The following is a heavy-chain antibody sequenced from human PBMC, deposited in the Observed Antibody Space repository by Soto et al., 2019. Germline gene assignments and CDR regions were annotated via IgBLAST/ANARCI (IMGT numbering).Heavy chain of an antibody. Sequence: SETLSLTCTVSGGSISSSSYYWGWIRQPPGKGLEWIGSIYYSGSTYYKTSLKSRVTISVDTSKNKYTMKLSSETAADTAVYYCATYTGYSSSWAKGNYYYYGMDVWGQGTTVT. J-gene: IGHJ6*02. V-gene: IGHV4-39*01. CDR2: IYYSGST. D-gene: IGHD6-13*01. CDR1: GGSISSSSYY. CDR3: ATYTGYSSSWAKGNYYYYGMDV.